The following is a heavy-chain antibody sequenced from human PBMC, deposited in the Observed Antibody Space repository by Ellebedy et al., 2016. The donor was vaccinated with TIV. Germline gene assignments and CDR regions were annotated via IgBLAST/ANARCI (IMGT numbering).Heavy chain of an antibody. CDR2: IYSSGRT. CDR1: GFTVSSNY. J-gene: IGHJ6*02. D-gene: IGHD3-16*01. CDR3: ARDLMGASHGMDV. Sequence: GESLKISCAASGFTVSSNYMSWVRQAPGKGLEWVSVIYSSGRTYYADSVKGRFTISRENSQNTLYLQMNGLRAEDTAVYYCARDLMGASHGMDVWGQGTTVTVSS. V-gene: IGHV3-53*01.